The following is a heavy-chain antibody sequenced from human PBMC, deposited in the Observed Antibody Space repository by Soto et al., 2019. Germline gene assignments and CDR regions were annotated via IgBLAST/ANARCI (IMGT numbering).Heavy chain of an antibody. Sequence: GGSLRLSCAASGFTFSSYSMNWVRQAPGKGLEWVSSISSSSSYIYYADSVKGRFTISRDNAKNSLYLQMNSLRAEDTAVYYCARRLTTTVTAMGYWGQGTPVTVSS. D-gene: IGHD2-21*02. J-gene: IGHJ4*02. CDR3: ARRLTTTVTAMGY. CDR1: GFTFSSYS. V-gene: IGHV3-21*01. CDR2: ISSSSSYI.